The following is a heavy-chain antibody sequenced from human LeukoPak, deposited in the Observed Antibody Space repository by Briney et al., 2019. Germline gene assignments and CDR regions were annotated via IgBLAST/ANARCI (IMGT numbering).Heavy chain of an antibody. D-gene: IGHD3-9*01. CDR2: INTNTGNP. CDR1: GYTFTNFA. V-gene: IGHV7-4-1*02. CDR3: TRGNDTTGYFTY. J-gene: IGHJ4*02. Sequence: ASVKVSCKASGYTFTNFAINWVRQAPGQGLEYMGWINTNTGNPTYAQGFTGRFVFSLDTSVTTTYLQINSLKAADTAVYYCTRGNDTTGYFTYWGQGTLVTVSS.